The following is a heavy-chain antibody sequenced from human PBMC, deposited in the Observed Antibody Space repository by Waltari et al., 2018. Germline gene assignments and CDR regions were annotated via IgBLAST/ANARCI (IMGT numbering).Heavy chain of an antibody. CDR3: ARAVTGEDAFDM. D-gene: IGHD2-21*02. Sequence: QEQMVESGGGVVQPGRPLSLSCSLSGFIFSNYAMTWVRQATGKGLEWLAVISYDGSSQYYADSVKGRFSVSRDSFKNTVYLHMNGLRTEDTAVYYCARAVTGEDAFDMRGQGTMVTVSS. CDR2: ISYDGSSQ. V-gene: IGHV3-30-3*01. J-gene: IGHJ3*02. CDR1: GFIFSNYA.